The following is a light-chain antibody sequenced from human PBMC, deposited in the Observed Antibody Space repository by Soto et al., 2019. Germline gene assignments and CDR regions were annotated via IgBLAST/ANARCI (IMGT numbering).Light chain of an antibody. CDR2: DAS. CDR3: QQYNSPWT. J-gene: IGKJ1*01. V-gene: IGKV1-5*01. Sequence: EIQMTQSPSTLSASVGDRVTITCRASQSISNWLAWYQQKPGKAPKLLIYDASSLGSGVPSSFSGSGSGTEFTLTSSNLQPDDFANYYCQQYNSPWTFGQGTKREIK. CDR1: QSISNW.